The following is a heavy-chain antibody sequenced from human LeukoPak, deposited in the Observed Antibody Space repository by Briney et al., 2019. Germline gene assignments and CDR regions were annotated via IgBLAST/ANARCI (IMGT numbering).Heavy chain of an antibody. CDR2: IYYSGTT. Sequence: SETLSLTCTVSGGSISSSSHYWAWIRQPPGKGLEWIGSIYYSGTTYYNPSLKSRVTISVDTSKNQFSLKLSSVTAADTAVYSCASELKTCCSGSGSCPETNWFDPWGQGTLVTVSS. V-gene: IGHV4-39*01. CDR3: ASELKTCCSGSGSCPETNWFDP. J-gene: IGHJ5*02. D-gene: IGHD3-10*01. CDR1: GGSISSSSHY.